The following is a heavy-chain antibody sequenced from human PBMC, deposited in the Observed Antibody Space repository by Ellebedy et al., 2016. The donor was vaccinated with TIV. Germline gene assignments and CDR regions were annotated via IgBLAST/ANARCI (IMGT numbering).Heavy chain of an antibody. CDR3: DLLGYYYDSSGYYPRDNWYDP. D-gene: IGHD3-22*01. V-gene: IGHV5-51*01. CDR2: IYPGDSDT. J-gene: IGHJ5*02. Sequence: GESLKISCKGSGYSFTSYWIGWVRQMPGKGLEWMGIIYPGDSDTRYSPSFQGQVTISADKSISTAYLQWSSLKASDTAMYYCDLLGYYYDSSGYYPRDNWYDPWGQGTLVTVSS. CDR1: GYSFTSYW.